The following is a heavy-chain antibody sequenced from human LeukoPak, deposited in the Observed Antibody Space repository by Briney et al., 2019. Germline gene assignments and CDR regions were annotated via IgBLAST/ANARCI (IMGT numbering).Heavy chain of an antibody. V-gene: IGHV1-8*01. CDR2: MNPNSGNT. Sequence: AAVKVSCKASGYTFTSYDINWVRQATGQGLEWMGWMNPNSGNTGYAQKFQGRDTMTRNTSISTAYMELSSLSSEDTAVYYCARGLGGFGDTPDYWGQGTLVTVSS. D-gene: IGHD3-10*01. CDR1: GYTFTSYD. J-gene: IGHJ4*02. CDR3: ARGLGGFGDTPDY.